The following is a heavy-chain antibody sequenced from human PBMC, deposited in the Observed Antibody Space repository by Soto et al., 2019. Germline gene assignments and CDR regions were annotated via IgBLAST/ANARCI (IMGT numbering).Heavy chain of an antibody. CDR1: GDSIGSRSFS. Sequence: SETLSLTCTVSGDSIGSRSFSWGWIRQPPGKGLEWIGSLYYSESTYYNPSLKSRVTISADTSKNQFSLRLSSVTASDSAVYYCARHGRISDFDYWGQGTLVTVSS. CDR3: ARHGRISDFDY. J-gene: IGHJ4*02. CDR2: LYYSEST. D-gene: IGHD2-15*01. V-gene: IGHV4-39*01.